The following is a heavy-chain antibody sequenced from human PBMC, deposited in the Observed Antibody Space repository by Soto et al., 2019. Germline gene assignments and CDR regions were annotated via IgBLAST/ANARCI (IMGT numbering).Heavy chain of an antibody. J-gene: IGHJ4*02. D-gene: IGHD1-26*01. V-gene: IGHV3-23*01. CDR3: AKPRSGSYYEG. CDR1: GFTFSSYA. Sequence: EVQLLESGGGLVQPGGSLRLSCAASGFTFSSYAMSWVRQAPGKGLEWVSAISGSGGSTYYADSVKGRFTLSRDNSKNTLYLQMNSLRDADTAVYYCAKPRSGSYYEGWGQGTLVTVSS. CDR2: ISGSGGST.